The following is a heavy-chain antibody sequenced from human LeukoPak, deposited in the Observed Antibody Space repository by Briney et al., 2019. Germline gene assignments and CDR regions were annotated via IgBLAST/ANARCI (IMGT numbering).Heavy chain of an antibody. J-gene: IGHJ4*02. V-gene: IGHV3-9*01. CDR3: AKEGSYGYFDY. CDR1: GFTFDDYA. D-gene: IGHD5-18*01. CDR2: ISWNSGSI. Sequence: PGGSLRLSCAASGFTFDDYAMHWVRQAPGKGLEWVSGISWNSGSIGYADSVKGRFTISRDNAKNSLYLQMNSLRAEDTALYYCAKEGSYGYFDYWGQGTLVTVSS.